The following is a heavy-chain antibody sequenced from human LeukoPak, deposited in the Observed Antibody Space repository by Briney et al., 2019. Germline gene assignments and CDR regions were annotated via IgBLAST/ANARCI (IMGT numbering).Heavy chain of an antibody. CDR3: ARPLPYGSGSSYYFDY. V-gene: IGHV3-30*04. D-gene: IGHD3-10*01. CDR1: GFTFSSYV. Sequence: GGSLRLSCAASGFTFSSYVMHWVRQAPGKGLEWVAIISYDGSNEYYADSVKGRFTISRDNAKNSLYLQMNSLRAEDTAVYYCARPLPYGSGSSYYFDYWGQGTLVTVSS. J-gene: IGHJ4*02. CDR2: ISYDGSNE.